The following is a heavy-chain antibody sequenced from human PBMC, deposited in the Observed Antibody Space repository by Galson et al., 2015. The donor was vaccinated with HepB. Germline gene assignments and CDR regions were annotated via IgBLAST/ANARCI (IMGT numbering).Heavy chain of an antibody. CDR3: ATRLVATMNYYYYGMDV. Sequence: SLRLSCAASGFTFSSYAMSWVRQAPGKGLEWVSAISGSGGSTYYADSVKGRFTISRDNSKSTLYLQMNSLRAEDTAVYYCATRLVATMNYYYYGMDVWGQGTTVTVSS. V-gene: IGHV3-23*01. CDR2: ISGSGGST. D-gene: IGHD5-12*01. CDR1: GFTFSSYA. J-gene: IGHJ6*02.